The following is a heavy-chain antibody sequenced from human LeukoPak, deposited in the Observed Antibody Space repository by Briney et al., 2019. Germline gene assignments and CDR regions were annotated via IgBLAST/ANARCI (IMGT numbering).Heavy chain of an antibody. V-gene: IGHV3-30-3*01. CDR1: GFTFSSHA. D-gene: IGHD2-2*01. J-gene: IGHJ4*02. CDR2: ISYDGSNK. Sequence: GGSLRLSCAASGFTFSSHAMHWVRQAPGKGLEWVAVISYDGSNKYYADSVKGRFTISRDNSKNTLYLQMNSLRAEDTAVYSCARDWGRYCTSTSCYPDYWGQGTLVTLSS. CDR3: ARDWGRYCTSTSCYPDY.